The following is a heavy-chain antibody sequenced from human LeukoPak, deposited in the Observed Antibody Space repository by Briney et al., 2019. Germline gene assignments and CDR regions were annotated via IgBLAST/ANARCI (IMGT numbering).Heavy chain of an antibody. D-gene: IGHD4-23*01. V-gene: IGHV5-51*01. Sequence: GESLKISCKGSGYSFTNSWIGWVRQMPGKGLEWLGIIYPADSDTRYSPSFQGQVTISVDRSITTAYLQWSSLKASDTAMYYCARHLGPYGGNSGNFDYWGQGTLVTVSS. CDR2: IYPADSDT. CDR1: GYSFTNSW. J-gene: IGHJ4*02. CDR3: ARHLGPYGGNSGNFDY.